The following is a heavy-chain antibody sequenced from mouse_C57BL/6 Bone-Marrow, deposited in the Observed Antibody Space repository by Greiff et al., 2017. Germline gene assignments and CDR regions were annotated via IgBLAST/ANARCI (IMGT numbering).Heavy chain of an antibody. CDR2: ISDGGSYT. CDR1: GFTFSSYA. Sequence: EVQVVESGGGLVKPGGSLKLSCAASGFTFSSYAMSWVRQTPEKRLEWVATISDGGSYTYYPDNVKGRFTISRDNAKNNLYLQMSHLKSEDTAMYYCARDRVTPPQAWFAYWGQGTLVTVSA. D-gene: IGHD2-5*01. J-gene: IGHJ3*01. V-gene: IGHV5-4*01. CDR3: ARDRVTPPQAWFAY.